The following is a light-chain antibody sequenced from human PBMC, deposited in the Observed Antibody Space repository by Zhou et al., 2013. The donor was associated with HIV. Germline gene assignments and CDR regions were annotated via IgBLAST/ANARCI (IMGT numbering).Light chain of an antibody. CDR1: QNVSSD. J-gene: IGKJ2*03. V-gene: IGKV3-15*01. Sequence: EMVMTQSPATLPVSPGDRVILSCRATQNVSSDLLWYQQKPGQPPRLLIYGASIRASGVPARFSGSGSETEFTLSISSIEFEDFAVYYCQQYHRWPQSFGPGTLLEIK. CDR3: QQYHRWPQS. CDR2: GAS.